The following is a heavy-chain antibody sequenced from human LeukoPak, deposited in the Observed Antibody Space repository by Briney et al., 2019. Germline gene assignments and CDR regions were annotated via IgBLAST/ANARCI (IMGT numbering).Heavy chain of an antibody. D-gene: IGHD6-19*01. V-gene: IGHV3-30-3*01. J-gene: IGHJ3*02. CDR1: GFTFSSYA. Sequence: PGGSLRLSCAASGFTFSSYAMHWVRQAPGKGLEWVAVISYDGSNKYYADSVKGRFTISRDNSKNTLYLQMNSLRAEDTAVYYCARDPRGSQWLRAFDIWGQGTMVTVSS. CDR3: ARDPRGSQWLRAFDI. CDR2: ISYDGSNK.